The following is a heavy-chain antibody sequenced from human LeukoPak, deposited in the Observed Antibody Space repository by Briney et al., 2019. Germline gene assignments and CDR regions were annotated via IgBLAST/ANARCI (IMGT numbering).Heavy chain of an antibody. CDR3: ARGRYCSATICSGGDAFDI. J-gene: IGHJ3*02. Sequence: PSDTLSLTCTVSGGSISNYYWSWIRQPAGKGLEWIGRIYTSASTNYNPSLKSRVTLSVDASKNQFSLRLSSLTAADTAVYYCARGRYCSATICSGGDAFDIWGQGTVVTVSS. D-gene: IGHD5-24*01. V-gene: IGHV4-4*07. CDR1: GGSISNYY. CDR2: IYTSAST.